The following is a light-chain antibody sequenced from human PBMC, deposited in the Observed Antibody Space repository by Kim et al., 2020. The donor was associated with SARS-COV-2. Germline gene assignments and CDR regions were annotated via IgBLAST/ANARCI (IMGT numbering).Light chain of an antibody. J-gene: IGKJ5*01. V-gene: IGKV1-39*01. CDR1: QRIASY. CDR2: AAS. Sequence: ASVEDRVTITCRASQRIASYLNWYQQKPGKAPNLLIYAASSLQSGVPSRFSASGSGTDFTLIINGLQPEDFATYYCQQTYTNPITFGQGTRLEIK. CDR3: QQTYTNPIT.